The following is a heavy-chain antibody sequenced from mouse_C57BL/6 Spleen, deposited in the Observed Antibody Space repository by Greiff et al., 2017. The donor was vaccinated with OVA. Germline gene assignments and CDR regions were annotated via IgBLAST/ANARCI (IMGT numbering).Heavy chain of an antibody. J-gene: IGHJ3*01. D-gene: IGHD2-3*01. CDR2: IWSGGST. CDR3: ARNGGWLLLFAY. CDR1: GFSLTSYG. Sequence: VKVEESGPGLVQPSQSLSITCTVSGFSLTSYGVHWVRQSPGKGLEWLGVIWSGGSTDYNAAFISRLSISKDNSKSQVFFKMNSLQADDTAIYYCARNGGWLLLFAYWGQGTLVTVSA. V-gene: IGHV2-2*01.